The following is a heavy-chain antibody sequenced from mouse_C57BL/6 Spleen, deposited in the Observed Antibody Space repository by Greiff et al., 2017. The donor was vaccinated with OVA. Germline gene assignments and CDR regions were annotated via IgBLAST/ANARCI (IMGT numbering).Heavy chain of an antibody. CDR1: GYTFTDYE. Sequence: VKLMESGAELVRPGASVTLSCKASGYTFTDYEMHWVKQTPVHGLEWIGAIDPETGGTAYNQKFKGKAILTADKSSSTAYMELRSLTSEDSAVYYCTGGEGYSYAMDYWGQGTSVTVSA. D-gene: IGHD2-3*01. CDR2: IDPETGGT. J-gene: IGHJ4*01. CDR3: TGGEGYSYAMDY. V-gene: IGHV1-15*01.